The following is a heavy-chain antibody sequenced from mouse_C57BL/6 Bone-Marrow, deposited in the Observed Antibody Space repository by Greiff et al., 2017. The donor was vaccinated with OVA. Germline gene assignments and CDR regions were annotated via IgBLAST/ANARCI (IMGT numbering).Heavy chain of an antibody. D-gene: IGHD1-1*01. Sequence: QVQLQQPGAELVKPGASVKVSCKASGYTFTSYWMHWVKQRPGQGLEWIGRIHPSDSYTNYNQKFKGKATLTVDKSSSTAYMQLSSLTSEDSAVYYCAIGLTTVVATENGYWGQGTTLTVSS. J-gene: IGHJ2*01. CDR3: AIGLTTVVATENGY. CDR2: IHPSDSYT. V-gene: IGHV1-74*01. CDR1: GYTFTSYW.